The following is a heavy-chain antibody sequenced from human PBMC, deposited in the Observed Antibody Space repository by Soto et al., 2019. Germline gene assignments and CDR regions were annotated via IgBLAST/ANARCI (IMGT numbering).Heavy chain of an antibody. V-gene: IGHV3-15*07. CDR2: IKSKTDGGTT. CDR3: TTERLLLWFGEPEMYYYYYGMDV. Sequence: PGGSLRLSCAASGFTFSNAWMNWVRQAPGKGLEWVGRIKSKTDGGTTDYAAPVKGRFTISRDDSKNTLYLQMNSLKTEDTAVYYCTTERLLLWFGEPEMYYYYYGMDVWGQGTTVTVSS. J-gene: IGHJ6*02. D-gene: IGHD3-10*01. CDR1: GFTFSNAW.